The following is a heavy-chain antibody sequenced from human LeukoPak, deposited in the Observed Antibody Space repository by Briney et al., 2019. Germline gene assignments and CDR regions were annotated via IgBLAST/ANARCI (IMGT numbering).Heavy chain of an antibody. V-gene: IGHV3-23*01. CDR2: IIADFDTT. D-gene: IGHD1-7*01. J-gene: IGHJ5*01. CDR3: AQDGTTTRYNWFDS. Sequence: GGSLRLSCAASAFTFRSYAMSWVRQAPGKGLEWVSGIIADFDTTYYADSVRGRFTISRDHSKNTLYLQMNSLRAEDTAIYYCAQDGTTTRYNWFDSWGQGTLVTVSS. CDR1: AFTFRSYA.